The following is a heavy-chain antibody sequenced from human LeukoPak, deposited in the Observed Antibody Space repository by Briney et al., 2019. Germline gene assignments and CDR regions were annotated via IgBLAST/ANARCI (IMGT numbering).Heavy chain of an antibody. D-gene: IGHD5-12*01. CDR1: GFTFGSYS. J-gene: IGHJ4*02. Sequence: PGGSLRLSCAASGFTFGSYSMNWVRQAPGKGLEWVSSISSSSSYIYYADSVKGRFTISRDNAKNSLYLQMNSLRAEDTAVYYCARDSGYGLAFDYWGQGTLVTVSS. CDR2: ISSSSSYI. V-gene: IGHV3-21*01. CDR3: ARDSGYGLAFDY.